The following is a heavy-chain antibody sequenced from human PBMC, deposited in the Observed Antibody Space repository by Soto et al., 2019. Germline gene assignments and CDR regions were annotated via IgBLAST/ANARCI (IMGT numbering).Heavy chain of an antibody. J-gene: IGHJ6*02. V-gene: IGHV3-30*03. CDR3: ARGGSSWYYYYYGMDV. CDR1: VFTFSSYG. D-gene: IGHD6-13*01. Sequence: GGPLRLSCAASVFTFSSYGMHWVRQAPGKGLEWVAVISYDGSNKYYADSVKGRFTISRDNSKNTLYLQMNSLRAEDTAVYYCARGGSSWYYYYYGMDVWGQGTTVTVSS. CDR2: ISYDGSNK.